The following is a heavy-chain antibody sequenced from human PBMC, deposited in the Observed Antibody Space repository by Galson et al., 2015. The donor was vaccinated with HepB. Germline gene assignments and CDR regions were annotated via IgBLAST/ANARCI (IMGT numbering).Heavy chain of an antibody. V-gene: IGHV3-48*03. D-gene: IGHD3-10*01. CDR3: ATTRWLQIES. CDR2: ITSSASAI. Sequence: SLRLSCAVSGISFDTYEMHWVRQAPGKGLEWIAFITSSASAISYADSVKGRFTISRDNTNNFLFLQMDTLGVEDTAVYYCATTRWLQIESWGQGTLVTVSS. CDR1: GISFDTYE. J-gene: IGHJ4*02.